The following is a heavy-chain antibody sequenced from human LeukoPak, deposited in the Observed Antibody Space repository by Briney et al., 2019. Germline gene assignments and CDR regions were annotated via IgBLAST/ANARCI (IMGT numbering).Heavy chain of an antibody. J-gene: IGHJ5*02. Sequence: ASVKASCKASGGTFSSYAISWVRQAPGQGLEWMGGIIPIFGTANYAQKFQGRVTITADKSTSTAYMELSSLRSEDTAVYYCARRLGYCSGGSCQNPWFDPWGQGTLVTVSS. D-gene: IGHD2-15*01. CDR1: GGTFSSYA. CDR2: IIPIFGTA. CDR3: ARRLGYCSGGSCQNPWFDP. V-gene: IGHV1-69*06.